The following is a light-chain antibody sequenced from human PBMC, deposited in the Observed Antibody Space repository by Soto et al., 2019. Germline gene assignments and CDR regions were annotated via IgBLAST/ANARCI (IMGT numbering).Light chain of an antibody. CDR3: QSYDTNLSGVI. V-gene: IGLV1-40*01. Sequence: QSVLTLTHSVSGVPGQKITMSCTGSSSKIGAGYDVHWYQQLPGADPRLLIYADNNRPSGVTDRFSTSNSGTSAALAITGLQCEDEAVYYCQSYDTNLSGVIFGAGTKLTVL. J-gene: IGLJ2*01. CDR2: ADN. CDR1: SSKIGAGYD.